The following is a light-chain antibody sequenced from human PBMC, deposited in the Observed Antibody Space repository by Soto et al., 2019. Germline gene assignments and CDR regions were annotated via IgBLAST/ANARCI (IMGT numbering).Light chain of an antibody. CDR3: QKGHRIPLT. CDR2: GAS. Sequence: DIQMTQSPSSLSASIGDRVTITCRASQSISSYLNWYQQKPGKAPKLLIYGASSLQSGVPSRFSGRGSVIDLTLTIISLQPEDFATYYCQKGHRIPLTFGGATKVEMK. V-gene: IGKV1-39*01. CDR1: QSISSY. J-gene: IGKJ4*01.